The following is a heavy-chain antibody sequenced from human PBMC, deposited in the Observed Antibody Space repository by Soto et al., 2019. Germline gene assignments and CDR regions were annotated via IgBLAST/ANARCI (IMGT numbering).Heavy chain of an antibody. J-gene: IGHJ5*02. Sequence: QLHLRESGPGLVKPSETLSLTCTVSGGSITSSSYYWGWIRQPPGKGLEWIGSIYYSGSTYYNPSLKSRVTISVDTSKYQASLKRSSVTAADTAVYYCATQEVGGSYVYTFDPWGQGTLVTVSS. CDR3: ATQEVGGSYVYTFDP. CDR2: IYYSGST. CDR1: GGSITSSSYY. D-gene: IGHD1-26*01. V-gene: IGHV4-39*01.